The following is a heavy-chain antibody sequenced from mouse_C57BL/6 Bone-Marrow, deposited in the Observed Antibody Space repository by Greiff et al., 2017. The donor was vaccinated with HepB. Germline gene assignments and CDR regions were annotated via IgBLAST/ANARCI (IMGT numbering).Heavy chain of an antibody. V-gene: IGHV1-81*01. CDR1: GYTFTSYG. CDR3: ARLGRVFAY. D-gene: IGHD4-1*01. Sequence: QVTLKVSGAELARPGASVKLSCKASGYTFTSYGISWVKQRTGQGLEWIGEIYPRSGNTYYNEKFKGKATLTADKSSSTAYMELRSLTSEDSAVYFCARLGRVFAYWGQGTLVTVSA. J-gene: IGHJ3*01. CDR2: IYPRSGNT.